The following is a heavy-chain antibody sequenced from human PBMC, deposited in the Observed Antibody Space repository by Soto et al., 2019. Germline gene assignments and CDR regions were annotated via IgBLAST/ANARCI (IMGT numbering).Heavy chain of an antibody. CDR2: MSHDGSSS. D-gene: IGHD2-2*01. J-gene: IGHJ4*02. CDR3: ARDFPYCGSTSCYSAAPKD. V-gene: IGHV3-30-3*01. Sequence: GGSLRLSCAASGFSFSNYAMHWVRQTPDKGLEWVAVMSHDGSSSFYADSVKGRFTISRDNSKTTLYLQMNSLSTEDTAVYYCARDFPYCGSTSCYSAAPKDWGQGTLVTVSS. CDR1: GFSFSNYA.